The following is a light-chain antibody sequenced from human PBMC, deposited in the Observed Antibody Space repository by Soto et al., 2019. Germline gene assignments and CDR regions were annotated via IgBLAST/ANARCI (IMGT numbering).Light chain of an antibody. Sequence: QSVLTQPPSASGTPGQTVTISCSGSRTNIGTNYVYWYQQFPGTAPKLLIFANDKQPSGVPERFSASKSGTSASLAISGLRSEEEAEYFCSAWDDRRSLVFGGGTKVTVL. CDR1: RTNIGTNY. CDR3: SAWDDRRSLV. V-gene: IGLV1-47*02. J-gene: IGLJ3*02. CDR2: AND.